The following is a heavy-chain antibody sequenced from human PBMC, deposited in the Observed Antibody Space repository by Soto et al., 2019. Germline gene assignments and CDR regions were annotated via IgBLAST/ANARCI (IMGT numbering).Heavy chain of an antibody. J-gene: IGHJ2*01. CDR3: ARDGVIRRYYDSSGYGAQYWYFDL. V-gene: IGHV1-69*08. D-gene: IGHD3-22*01. Sequence: QVQLVQSGAEVKKPGSSVKVSCKASGGTFSSYTISWVRQAPGQGLEWMGRIIPILGIANYAQKFQGRVTITADKSTSTAYMELSSLRSEDTAVYYCARDGVIRRYYDSSGYGAQYWYFDLWGRGTLVTVSS. CDR2: IIPILGIA. CDR1: GGTFSSYT.